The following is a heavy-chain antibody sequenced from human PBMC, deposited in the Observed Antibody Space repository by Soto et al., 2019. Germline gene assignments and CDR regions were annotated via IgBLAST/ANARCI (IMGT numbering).Heavy chain of an antibody. CDR3: AIDQPQYYYDSSGYFDY. CDR2: ISAYNGNT. J-gene: IGHJ4*02. CDR1: GYTFTIYG. D-gene: IGHD3-22*01. V-gene: IGHV1-18*01. Sequence: QVQLVQSGAEVKKPGASVKVSCKASGYTFTIYGISWVRQAPGQGLEWMGWISAYNGNTNYAQKLQGRVTMTTDTSTSTAYMVLRSLRSDDTAVYYCAIDQPQYYYDSSGYFDYWGQGTLVTVSS.